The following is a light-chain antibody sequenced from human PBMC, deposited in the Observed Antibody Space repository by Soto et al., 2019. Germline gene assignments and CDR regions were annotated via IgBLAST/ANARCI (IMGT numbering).Light chain of an antibody. J-gene: IGKJ2*01. Sequence: DIQMTQSPSTLSASVGDRVTITCRASQSISSWLAWYQQKPGKAPKLLIYDASGLESGVPSRFSGSGSGTEVTLTISSLQPDDFATYYCQQYHDFYSFGQGTRLEI. V-gene: IGKV1-5*01. CDR2: DAS. CDR3: QQYHDFYS. CDR1: QSISSW.